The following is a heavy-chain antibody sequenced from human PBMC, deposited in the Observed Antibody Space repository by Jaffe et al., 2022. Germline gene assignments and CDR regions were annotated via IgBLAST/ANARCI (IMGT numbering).Heavy chain of an antibody. CDR3: ARDGGYDPVAFDI. J-gene: IGHJ3*02. CDR1: GFTFSSYE. V-gene: IGHV3-48*03. CDR2: ISSSGSTI. Sequence: EVQLVESGGGLVQPGGSLRLSCAASGFTFSSYEMNWVRQAPGKGLEWVSYISSSGSTIYYADSVKGRFTISRDNAKNSLYLQMNSLRAEDTAVYYCARDGGYDPVAFDIWGQGTMVTVSS. D-gene: IGHD5-12*01.